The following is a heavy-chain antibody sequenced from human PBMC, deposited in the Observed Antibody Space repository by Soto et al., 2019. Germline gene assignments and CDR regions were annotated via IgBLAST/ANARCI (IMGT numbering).Heavy chain of an antibody. CDR2: IHQSGSP. CDR1: NFSLSKEYY. CDR3: AREGSGYDPVYNWFDP. V-gene: IGHV4-38-2*02. J-gene: IGHJ5*02. Sequence: KTSETLSLTCAVSNFSLSKEYYWGWIRQPPGKGLEWIGSIHQSGSPYYNPSLKSRLTISIDMSKKQFSLRLSSVTAADTAVYYCAREGSGYDPVYNWFDPWGQGTLVTVSS. D-gene: IGHD5-12*01.